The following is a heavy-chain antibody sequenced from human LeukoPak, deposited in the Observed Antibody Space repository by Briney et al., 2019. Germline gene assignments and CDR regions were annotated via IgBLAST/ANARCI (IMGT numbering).Heavy chain of an antibody. J-gene: IGHJ4*02. CDR1: GFTFSSYW. CDR2: INSVGSST. V-gene: IGHV3-74*01. D-gene: IGHD6-19*01. Sequence: PGGSLRLSCAASGFTFSSYWMHWVRQAPGKGLVWVSRINSVGSSTSYADSVKGRFTISRDNAKNTLYLQMNSLRAEDTAVYYCARDRGSGWYYFDYWGQGTLVTVSS. CDR3: ARDRGSGWYYFDY.